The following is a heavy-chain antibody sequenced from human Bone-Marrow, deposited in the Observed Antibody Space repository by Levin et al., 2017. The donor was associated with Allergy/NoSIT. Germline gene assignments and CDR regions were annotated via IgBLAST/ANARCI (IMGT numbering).Heavy chain of an antibody. D-gene: IGHD5-24*01. CDR3: AKMTTTLFYYGLDV. Sequence: PGGSLRLSCVASGFRFEDYGMNWVRQVPGKGLEWVSGIDWNGGSTGYGDSVKGRFTISRDNAKNSLTLQMHSLRAEDTALYYCAKMTTTLFYYGLDVWGQGIMVTVSS. CDR1: GFRFEDYG. J-gene: IGHJ6*02. CDR2: IDWNGGST. V-gene: IGHV3-20*04.